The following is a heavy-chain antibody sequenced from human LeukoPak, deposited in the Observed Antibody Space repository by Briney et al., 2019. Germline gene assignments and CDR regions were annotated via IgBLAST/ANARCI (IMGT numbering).Heavy chain of an antibody. D-gene: IGHD3-16*01. V-gene: IGHV4-34*01. CDR3: AYDYVWGSGGAT. J-gene: IGHJ4*02. CDR1: GGSFSGYY. Sequence: PSETLSLTCAVYGGSFSGYYCNWIRQPPGKGLEWIGEINHSGSTNYNPSLKSRVTISVDTSKNQFSLKLSSVTAADTAVYYCAYDYVWGSGGATWGQGTLVTVSS. CDR2: INHSGST.